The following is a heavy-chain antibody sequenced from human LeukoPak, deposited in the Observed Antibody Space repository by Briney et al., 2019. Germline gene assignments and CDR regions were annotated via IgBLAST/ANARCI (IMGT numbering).Heavy chain of an antibody. V-gene: IGHV1-2*02. CDR3: VREGNEVLTKDFDS. J-gene: IGHJ4*02. CDR2: INPHSGGT. CDR1: GFTLTCHY. D-gene: IGHD4-23*01. Sequence: ASVKVSCKASGFTLTCHYIHWVRQAPGQGLEWMGYINPHSGGTNSPQKFQGRVTLTTDTSISAAYMELSGLISDDTAMYYCVREGNEVLTKDFDSWGQGTLVTVSS.